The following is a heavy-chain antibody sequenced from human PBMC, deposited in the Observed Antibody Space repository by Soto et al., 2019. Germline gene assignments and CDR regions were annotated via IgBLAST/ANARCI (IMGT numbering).Heavy chain of an antibody. D-gene: IGHD2-15*01. V-gene: IGHV3-11*06. CDR2: ISPGSRYP. CDR3: VRGGGGGLFDP. Sequence: GSLRLSCACSGFTFGDSDMSWIRQAPGKGLEWLSYISPGSRYPAYADSVKGRFTISRDNAKRSLYLQMMSLTAEDTAIYYCVRGGGGGLFDPWGQGTMVTVS. J-gene: IGHJ5*02. CDR1: GFTFGDSD.